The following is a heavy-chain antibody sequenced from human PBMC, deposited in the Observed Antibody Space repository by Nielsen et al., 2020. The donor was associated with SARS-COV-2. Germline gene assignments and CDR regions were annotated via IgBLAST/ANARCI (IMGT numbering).Heavy chain of an antibody. CDR2: ISSSSSYI. CDR1: GFSLSTSG. J-gene: IGHJ6*02. Sequence: LVKPTQTLTLTCTFSGFSLSTSGMCVSWVRQAPGKGLEWVSSISSSSSYIYYADSVKGRFTISRDNAKNSLYLQMNSLRAEDTAVYYCARGTYSSGLDYYYYYGMDVWGQGTTVTVSS. CDR3: ARGTYSSGLDYYYYYGMDV. D-gene: IGHD6-19*01. V-gene: IGHV3-21*01.